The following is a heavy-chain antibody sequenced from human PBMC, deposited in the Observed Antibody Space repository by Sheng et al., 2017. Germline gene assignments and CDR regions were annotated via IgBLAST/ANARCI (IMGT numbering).Heavy chain of an antibody. V-gene: IGHV4-4*07. CDR2: IYTSGST. J-gene: IGHJ6*02. D-gene: IGHD3-16*01. Sequence: QVQLQESGPGLVKPSETLSLTCTVSGGSISSYYWSWIRQPAGKGLEWIGRIYTSGSTNYNPSLKSRVTMSVDMSKNQFSLKLSSVTAADTAVYYCACTSYGGPPHYYYYYGMDVWGQGTTVTVSS. CDR3: ACTSYGGPPHYYYYYGMDV. CDR1: GGSISSYY.